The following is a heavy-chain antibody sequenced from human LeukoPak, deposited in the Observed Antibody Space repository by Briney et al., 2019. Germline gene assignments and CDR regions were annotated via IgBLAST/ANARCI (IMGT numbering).Heavy chain of an antibody. CDR1: GFTFSSYG. CDR2: ISYDRSNK. V-gene: IGHV3-30*03. CDR3: ARDLSPYGGKAAFDI. D-gene: IGHD4-23*01. J-gene: IGHJ3*02. Sequence: PGGSLRLSCAASGFTFSSYGMHWVRQAPGKGLEWVAVISYDRSNKYYADSVKGRYTISRDNSKNSLYLQMNSLRDEDTAVYYCARDLSPYGGKAAFDIWGQGTMVTVSS.